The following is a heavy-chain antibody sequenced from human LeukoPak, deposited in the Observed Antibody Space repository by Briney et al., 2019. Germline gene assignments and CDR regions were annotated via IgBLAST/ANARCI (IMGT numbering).Heavy chain of an antibody. CDR3: ARTRSDYYDSSGIDC. CDR1: GGTFSSYA. J-gene: IGHJ4*02. CDR2: IIPIFGTA. D-gene: IGHD3-22*01. Sequence: KVSCKASGGTFSSYAISWVRQAPGQGLEWMGGIIPIFGTANYAQKFQGRVTITADESTSTAYMELSSLRSEDTAVYYCARTRSDYYDSSGIDCWGQGTLVTVSS. V-gene: IGHV1-69*01.